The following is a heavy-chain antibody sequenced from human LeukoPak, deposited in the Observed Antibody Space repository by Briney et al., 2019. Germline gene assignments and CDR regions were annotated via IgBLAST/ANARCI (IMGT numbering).Heavy chain of an antibody. Sequence: WINPNSGGTNYSQKFQGRVTMTRDTSTSTAYMELSRLRSDDTAVYYCASPYSGYDYAAFDIWGQGTMVTVSS. J-gene: IGHJ3*02. CDR3: ASPYSGYDYAAFDI. D-gene: IGHD5-12*01. CDR2: INPNSGGT. V-gene: IGHV1-2*02.